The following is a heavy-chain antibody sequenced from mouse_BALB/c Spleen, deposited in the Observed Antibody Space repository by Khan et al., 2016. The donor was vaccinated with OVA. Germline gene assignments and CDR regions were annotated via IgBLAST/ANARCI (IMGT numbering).Heavy chain of an antibody. CDR1: GYTFTDYI. Sequence: VQLQESGPVLVKPGASVKMSCKASGYTFTDYIINWVRQSTGQGLEWIGQIYPGSGSTYYNEKFKGKATLTADKSSNTAYMQLRSLTSEDSAVXVGARAGYGSVGYWGQGTTLTVSS. D-gene: IGHD1-1*01. CDR2: IYPGSGST. V-gene: IGHV1-77*01. J-gene: IGHJ2*01. CDR3: ARAGYGSVGY.